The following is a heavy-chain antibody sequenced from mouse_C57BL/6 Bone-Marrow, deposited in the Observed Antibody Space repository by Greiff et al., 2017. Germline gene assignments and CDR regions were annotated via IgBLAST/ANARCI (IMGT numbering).Heavy chain of an antibody. CDR3: ARSNYVSYYAMDY. V-gene: IGHV1-61*01. Sequence: VQLQQPGAELVRPGSSVKLSCKASGYTFTSYWMDWVKQRPGQGLEWIGNIYPSDSATHYNQKFKDKATLTVYKSSSTAYMQLSSLTSEYSAFYYCARSNYVSYYAMDYWGQGTSVTFSS. CDR1: GYTFTSYW. D-gene: IGHD2-5*01. J-gene: IGHJ4*01. CDR2: IYPSDSAT.